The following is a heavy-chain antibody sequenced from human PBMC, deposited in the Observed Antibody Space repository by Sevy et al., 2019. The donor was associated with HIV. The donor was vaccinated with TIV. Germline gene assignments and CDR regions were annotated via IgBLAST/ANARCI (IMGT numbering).Heavy chain of an antibody. CDR2: ISSSSNYI. V-gene: IGHV3-21*01. D-gene: IGHD3-22*01. CDR1: GFTFSSYS. J-gene: IGHJ2*01. CDR3: ARELIRTLWYFDL. Sequence: GGSLRLSCAASGFTFSSYSMNWVRQAPGKGLEWISSISSSSNYIYYADSVKGRFTISRDNAQNSLYLQMNSLRAEDTAVYYCARELIRTLWYFDLWGRGTVVTVSS.